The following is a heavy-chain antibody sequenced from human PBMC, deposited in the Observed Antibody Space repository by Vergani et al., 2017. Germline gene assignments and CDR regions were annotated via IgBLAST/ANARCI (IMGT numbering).Heavy chain of an antibody. CDR1: GYTFTDHY. J-gene: IGHJ6*02. Sequence: VPLVQSGAEMKKPGATMKISCKVSGYTFTDHYMHWVKQAPGKGLEWMGLVDPEDGETIYAEKFKGRVTIAADTSTDTAHLELSSLRSEDTAVYYCATPQTVTTGGMEVWVQGTTVSVSS. D-gene: IGHD4-17*01. V-gene: IGHV1-69-2*01. CDR2: VDPEDGET. CDR3: ATPQTVTTGGMEV.